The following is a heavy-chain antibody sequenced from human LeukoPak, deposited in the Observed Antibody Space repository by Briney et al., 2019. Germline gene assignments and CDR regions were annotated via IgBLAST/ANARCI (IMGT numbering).Heavy chain of an antibody. CDR2: IDYSGST. CDR3: ARPDYYYYYMDV. V-gene: IGHV4-39*01. CDR1: DGSISRSSYY. J-gene: IGHJ6*03. Sequence: SETLSLTCTVSDGSISRSSYYWGWIRQLPGKGLEWIGIIDYSGSTDYNPSLKSRVTISVDTSKKQFSLKLSSVTAADTAVYYCARPDYYYYYMDVWGKGTTVTISS.